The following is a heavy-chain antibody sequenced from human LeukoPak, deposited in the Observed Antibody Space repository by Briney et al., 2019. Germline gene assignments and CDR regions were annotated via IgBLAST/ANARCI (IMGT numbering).Heavy chain of an antibody. CDR2: IHHSGRS. J-gene: IGHJ4*02. CDR3: ARGGNRFGGFYFDY. V-gene: IGHV4-31*03. D-gene: IGHD3-10*01. CDR1: ADSLSSGGHY. Sequence: SQTLSLTCTVSADSLSSGGHYWAWIRQFPGKGLESIGFIHHSGRSRHNPSLKDRVAISVDTSRKRFALKLSSVTAADTAMYYCARGGNRFGGFYFDYWGQGTLVAVSS.